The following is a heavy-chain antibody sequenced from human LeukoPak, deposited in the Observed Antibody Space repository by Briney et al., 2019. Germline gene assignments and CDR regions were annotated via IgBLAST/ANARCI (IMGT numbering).Heavy chain of an antibody. CDR3: ARGSLTTAIDY. D-gene: IGHD4-11*01. CDR2: INHSGST. J-gene: IGHJ4*02. Sequence: SETLSLTCAVYGGSFSGYYWRWIRQPPGKGLEWIGEINHSGSTNYNPSLKSRVTISVDTSKDQFSLKLSSVTAADAAVYYCARGSLTTAIDYWGQGTLVTVSS. V-gene: IGHV4-34*01. CDR1: GGSFSGYY.